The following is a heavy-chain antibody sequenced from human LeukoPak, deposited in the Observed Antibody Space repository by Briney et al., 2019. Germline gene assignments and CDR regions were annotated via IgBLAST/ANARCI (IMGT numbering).Heavy chain of an antibody. Sequence: GGSLRLSCAVSGITLSNYGMSWVRQAPGKGLEWVAGISDRGSRTNYADSVKGRFTISTDHPKNTLYLQMNSLSAEDTAVYFCAKGSGYSSSHHPVQHWGQGTLVTVSS. V-gene: IGHV3-23*01. CDR2: ISDRGSRT. J-gene: IGHJ1*01. CDR3: AKGSGYSSSHHPVQH. D-gene: IGHD6-13*01. CDR1: GITLSNYG.